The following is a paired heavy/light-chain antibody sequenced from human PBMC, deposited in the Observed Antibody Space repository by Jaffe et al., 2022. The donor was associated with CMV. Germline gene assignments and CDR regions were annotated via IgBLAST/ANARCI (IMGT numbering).Heavy chain of an antibody. CDR2: FHYSGKT. J-gene: IGHJ4*02. D-gene: IGHD3-9*01. Sequence: QVPLQASGPGLVKPSETLSLTCSVSGDSIGNYYWSWIRQSPGTGLEWIGHFHYSGKTKYNPSLEGRVTISRGASKNLLSLKLTYVTAADTALYFCARHRADWGGLWDYWGQGALVTVSS. CDR1: GDSIGNYY. V-gene: IGHV4-59*08. CDR3: ARHRADWGGLWDY.
Light chain of an antibody. J-gene: IGKJ2*01. CDR3: HQYYPETPRT. V-gene: IGKV4-1*01. CDR2: WAS. CDR1: QSVLYTSNRKNC. Sequence: DIVMTQSPDFLAVSLGERATIHCKSSQSVLYTSNRKNCLAWYQQKAGQPPKLLISWASSRESGVPDRFTGSGSGTDFTLTISSLQAEDVAVYYCHQYYPETPRTFGQGTKVEI.